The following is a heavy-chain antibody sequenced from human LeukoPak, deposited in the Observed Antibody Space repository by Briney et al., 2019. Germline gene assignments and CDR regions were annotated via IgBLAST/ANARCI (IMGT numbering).Heavy chain of an antibody. CDR1: GGSFSGYY. Sequence: PSETLSLTCAVYGGSFSGYYWSWIRQPPGKGLEWIGEINHSGSTNYNPSLKSRVTISVDTSKNQFSLKLSSVTAADTAVYYCARHKTRYRAAAGTYFDYWGQGTLVTVSS. J-gene: IGHJ4*02. CDR2: INHSGST. D-gene: IGHD6-13*01. CDR3: ARHKTRYRAAAGTYFDY. V-gene: IGHV4-34*01.